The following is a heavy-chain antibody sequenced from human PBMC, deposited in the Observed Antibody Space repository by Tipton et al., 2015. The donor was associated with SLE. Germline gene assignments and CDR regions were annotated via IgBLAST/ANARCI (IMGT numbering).Heavy chain of an antibody. CDR1: GGSFSGYY. D-gene: IGHD6-13*01. CDR3: ARDLSRDSSSHVGG. CDR2: ISSSSYI. Sequence: LSLTCAVYGGSFSGYYWSWIRQPPGKGLEWVSSISSSSYIYYADSVKGRFTISRDNAKNSLYLQMNSLRAEDTAVYYCARDLSRDSSSHVGGWGQGTLVTVSS. V-gene: IGHV3-69-1*01. J-gene: IGHJ4*02.